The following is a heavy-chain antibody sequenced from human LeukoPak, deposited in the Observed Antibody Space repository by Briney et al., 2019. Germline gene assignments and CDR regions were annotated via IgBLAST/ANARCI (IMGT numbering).Heavy chain of an antibody. CDR1: RFTFSSYG. CDR2: IRHDGSYQ. J-gene: IGHJ4*02. Sequence: GGSLRLSCAASRFTFSSYGMHWVRQTPGKGLEWVAFIRHDGSYQQYADSVKGRFTVSKDNSKDTVYLQMNSLRTEDTAVYYCAKNRDSSDYPRDFDYWGQGTLVTVSS. D-gene: IGHD3-22*01. CDR3: AKNRDSSDYPRDFDY. V-gene: IGHV3-30*02.